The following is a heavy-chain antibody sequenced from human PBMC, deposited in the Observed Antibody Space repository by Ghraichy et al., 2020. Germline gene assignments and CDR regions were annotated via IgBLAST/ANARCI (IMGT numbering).Heavy chain of an antibody. D-gene: IGHD2-15*01. CDR3: ARVTSSGGRDYFDY. J-gene: IGHJ4*02. CDR1: GGSISRYS. V-gene: IGHV4-59*01. Sequence: GSLNISCTVSGGSISRYSWSWIRQPPGKGLEWIGYIYDSGSTKYNRSLKSRVTTSVDTSKNQFSLKLSSVTAADSAVYYCARVTSSGGRDYFDYWGQGTLVTVSS. CDR2: IYDSGST.